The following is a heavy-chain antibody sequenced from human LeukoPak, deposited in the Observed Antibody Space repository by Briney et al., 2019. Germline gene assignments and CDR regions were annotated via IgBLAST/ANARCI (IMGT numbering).Heavy chain of an antibody. CDR3: ARAGYYRFDY. J-gene: IGHJ4*02. V-gene: IGHV3-74*01. Sequence: GGSLRLSCAASGFTFSTSWMHWVRHAPGKGLVWVSRINSDGTTIDYADSVKGRFTISRDNAKNTLYLQMNSLRDEDTAVYYCARAGYYRFDYWGQGTLVTVFS. CDR2: INSDGTTI. CDR1: GFTFSTSW. D-gene: IGHD2/OR15-2a*01.